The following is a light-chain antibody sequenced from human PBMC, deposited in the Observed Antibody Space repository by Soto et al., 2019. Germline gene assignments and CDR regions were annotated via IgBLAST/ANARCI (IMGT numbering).Light chain of an antibody. CDR1: TSDVGSYKL. CDR3: SSYTSSSTLV. CDR2: EGS. J-gene: IGLJ2*01. V-gene: IGLV2-14*02. Sequence: QSALTQPASVSGSPGQSITISCTGTTSDVGSYKLVSWFQQHPGKAPKLMIYEGSKRPSGVSNRFSGSKSGNTASLTLSGLQAEDEADYYCSSYTSSSTLVFGGGTKLTVL.